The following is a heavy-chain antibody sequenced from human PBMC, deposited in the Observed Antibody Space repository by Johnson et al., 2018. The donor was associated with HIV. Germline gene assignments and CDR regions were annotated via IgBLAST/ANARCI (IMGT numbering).Heavy chain of an antibody. CDR2: LWYDGSNK. D-gene: IGHD6-13*01. Sequence: HWVRQAPGKGLEWVAGLWYDGSNKYYADSVKGRFSISRDNSKNTLYLQMNSLRADDTAVYYCAKCIWGSSLIDAFDIWGQGTMVTVSS. J-gene: IGHJ3*02. V-gene: IGHV3-33*06. CDR3: AKCIWGSSLIDAFDI.